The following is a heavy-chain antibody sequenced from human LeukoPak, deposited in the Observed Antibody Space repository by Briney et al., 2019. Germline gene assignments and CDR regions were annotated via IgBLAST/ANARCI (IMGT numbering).Heavy chain of an antibody. D-gene: IGHD2-2*01. Sequence: GGSLRLSCAASGFTFSNYGVHWVRQAPGKGLEWVAVISYDGSNKYYADSVKGRFTISRDNSKNTLYLQMNSLRAEDTAVYYCARDGGGLVVVPAGYGMDVWGQGTTVTVSS. J-gene: IGHJ6*02. CDR3: ARDGGGLVVVPAGYGMDV. CDR2: ISYDGSNK. CDR1: GFTFSNYG. V-gene: IGHV3-30*03.